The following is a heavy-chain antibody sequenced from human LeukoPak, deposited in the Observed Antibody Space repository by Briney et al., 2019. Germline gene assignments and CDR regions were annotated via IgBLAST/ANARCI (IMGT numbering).Heavy chain of an antibody. CDR1: GGSISSSSYY. J-gene: IGHJ3*02. V-gene: IGHV4-39*07. D-gene: IGHD5-18*01. Sequence: ETLSLTCTVSGGSISSSSYYWGWIRQPPGKGLEWIGSIYYSGSTYYNPPLKSRVTISVDTSKNQFSLKLSSVTAADTAVYYCARGDSYGSEGRAFDIWGQGTMVTVSS. CDR3: ARGDSYGSEGRAFDI. CDR2: IYYSGST.